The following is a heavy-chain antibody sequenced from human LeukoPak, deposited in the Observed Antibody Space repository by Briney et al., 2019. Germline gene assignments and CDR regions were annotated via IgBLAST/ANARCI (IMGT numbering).Heavy chain of an antibody. CDR1: GFTFRSYG. CDR2: ISGSGGTT. CDR3: ARLPDVIRYFDWVQDAFHM. D-gene: IGHD3-9*01. V-gene: IGHV3-23*01. J-gene: IGHJ3*02. Sequence: GGSLRLSCAASGFTFRSYGMSWVRQTPGKGLEWVSLISGSGGTTYYADSVKGRFTISRDNAKNSLYLQMNSLRAEDTAVYYCARLPDVIRYFDWVQDAFHMWGQGTMVTVSS.